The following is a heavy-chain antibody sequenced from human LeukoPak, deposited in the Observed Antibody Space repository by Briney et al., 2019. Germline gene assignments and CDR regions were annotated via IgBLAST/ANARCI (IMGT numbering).Heavy chain of an antibody. J-gene: IGHJ4*02. D-gene: IGHD3-10*01. CDR1: GYTFTSYD. V-gene: IGHV1-8*01. CDR3: ARARRRSGSYYRGFDY. CDR2: MNPNSGNT. Sequence: ASVKASCKASGYTFTSYDINWVRQATGQGLEWMGWMNPNSGNTGYAQKFQGRATMTRNTSISTAYMELSSLRSEDTAVYYCARARRRSGSYYRGFDYWGQGTLVTVSS.